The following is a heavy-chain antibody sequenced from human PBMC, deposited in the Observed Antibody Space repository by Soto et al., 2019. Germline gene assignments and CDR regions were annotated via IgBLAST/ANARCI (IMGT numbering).Heavy chain of an antibody. D-gene: IGHD3-22*01. CDR2: IIPILGIA. CDR1: GGTFSSYT. V-gene: IGHV1-69*02. J-gene: IGHJ3*02. CDR3: ARGGYYDSSGYYSAFDI. Sequence: ASVKVSCKASGGTFSSYTISWVRQAPGQGLEWMGRIIPILGIANYAQKFQGRVTITADKSTSTAYMELSSLRSEDTAVYYCARGGYYDSSGYYSAFDIWGQGTMVTVSS.